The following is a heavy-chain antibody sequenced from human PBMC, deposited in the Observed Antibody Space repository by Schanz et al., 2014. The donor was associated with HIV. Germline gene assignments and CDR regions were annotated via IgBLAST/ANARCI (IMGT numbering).Heavy chain of an antibody. Sequence: QVDLVESGGGVVQPGRSLRLSCTASGFTFNNYGMQWVRQAPGKGLEWRAAIWHDGSNKFYADSLRGRFTISRDNSNNTLYLQMNSLRAEDTAVYFCTRGRFLERGGMDVWGQGTAVTVSS. D-gene: IGHD3-3*01. V-gene: IGHV3-33*01. CDR1: GFTFNNYG. J-gene: IGHJ6*02. CDR3: TRGRFLERGGMDV. CDR2: IWHDGSNK.